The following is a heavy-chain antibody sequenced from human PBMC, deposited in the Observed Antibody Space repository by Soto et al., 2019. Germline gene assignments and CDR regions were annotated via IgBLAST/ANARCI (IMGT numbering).Heavy chain of an antibody. D-gene: IGHD3-3*01. Sequence: QVQLVESGGGVVQPGRSLRLSCAASGFTFSSYGMHWVRQAPGKGLEWVAVIWDDGSNKNYADSVKGRFTISRDNSKNTLYPQMNSLRAEDTAVYYCAREFWSGPFDYWGQGTLVTVSS. V-gene: IGHV3-33*01. CDR3: AREFWSGPFDY. J-gene: IGHJ4*02. CDR2: IWDDGSNK. CDR1: GFTFSSYG.